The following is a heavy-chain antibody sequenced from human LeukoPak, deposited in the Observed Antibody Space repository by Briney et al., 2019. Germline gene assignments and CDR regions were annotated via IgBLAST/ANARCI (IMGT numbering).Heavy chain of an antibody. CDR3: ARAKGRSPLFDY. J-gene: IGHJ4*02. CDR1: GDSASSNSAA. Sequence: SQTLSLTCAISGDSASSNSAAWNWIRQSPSRVLVWLGRTYYRSKWYNDYAVSVKGRIAINPDTSKNQFSLQLNSVTPEDTAVYYCARAKGRSPLFDYWGQGTLVTVSS. D-gene: IGHD6-13*01. V-gene: IGHV6-1*01. CDR2: TYYRSKWYN.